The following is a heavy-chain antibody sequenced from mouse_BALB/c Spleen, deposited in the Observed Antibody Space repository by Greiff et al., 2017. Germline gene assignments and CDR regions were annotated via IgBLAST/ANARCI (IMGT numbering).Heavy chain of an antibody. J-gene: IGHJ3*01. V-gene: IGHV2-9*02. Sequence: VKLVESGPGLVAPSQCLSITCTASGFSLTSYGVHWVRQPPGKGLEWLGVIWAGGSTNYYSALMSRQSISKDNSKSHVILTMNSLQTDDTAMYYCAREYFMAYWGQGTLVTVSA. D-gene: IGHD1-1*01. CDR1: GFSLTSYG. CDR2: IWAGGST. CDR3: AREYFMAY.